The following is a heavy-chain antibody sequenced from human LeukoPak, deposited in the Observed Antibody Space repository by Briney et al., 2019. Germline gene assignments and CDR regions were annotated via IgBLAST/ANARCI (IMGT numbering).Heavy chain of an antibody. CDR2: IKQHGSEK. J-gene: IGHJ4*02. Sequence: GGSLRLSCAASGFTFSNYWMSWVRQAPGKGLEWVANIKQHGSEKYYVDSVKGRFTISRDNAKNSLYLQMNSLRADDTAVYYCARYGSSWNLDYWGQGTLSPSPQ. CDR1: GFTFSNYW. CDR3: ARYGSSWNLDY. V-gene: IGHV3-7*01. D-gene: IGHD6-13*01.